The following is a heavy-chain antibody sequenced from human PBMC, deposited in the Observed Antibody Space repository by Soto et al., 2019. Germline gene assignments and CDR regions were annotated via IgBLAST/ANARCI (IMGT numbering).Heavy chain of an antibody. Sequence: EVQLVESGGGLVQPGGSLRLSCAASGFTFSSYSMNWVHQAPGKGLEWVSYISSSSSTIYYADSVKGRFTISRDNAKNSLYLQMNSLRAEDTAVYYCAREDLVVVAATRVRGGWFDPWGQGTLVTVSS. D-gene: IGHD2-15*01. J-gene: IGHJ5*02. CDR2: ISSSSSTI. CDR1: GFTFSSYS. V-gene: IGHV3-48*01. CDR3: AREDLVVVAATRVRGGWFDP.